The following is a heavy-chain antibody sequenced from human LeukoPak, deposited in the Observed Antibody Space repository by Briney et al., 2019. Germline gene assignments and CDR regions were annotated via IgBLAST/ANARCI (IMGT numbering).Heavy chain of an antibody. CDR3: ARDRSSGFSRYFQH. Sequence: ASVKVSCKASGYTFTGYYMHWVRQAPGQGLEWMGWINPNSGGTNYAQKFQGRVTMTRDTSISAAYMELSRLRSDDTAVYYCARDRSSGFSRYFQHWGQGTLVTVSS. V-gene: IGHV1-2*02. CDR2: INPNSGGT. J-gene: IGHJ1*01. D-gene: IGHD6-19*01. CDR1: GYTFTGYY.